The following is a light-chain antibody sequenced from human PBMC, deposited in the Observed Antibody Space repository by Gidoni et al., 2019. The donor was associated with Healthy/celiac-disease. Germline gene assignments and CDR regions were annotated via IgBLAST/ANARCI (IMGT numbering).Light chain of an antibody. CDR2: AAS. Sequence: DIQMTQSPSSLSASVGDRVTITCRASQSISSYLNWYQQKPGKAPKLLIYAASSLQSGVPSRCSGSGSGKDFTLTISSLQPEDFATYYCQQSYSTPTFGQGTRLEIK. CDR3: QQSYSTPT. V-gene: IGKV1-39*01. J-gene: IGKJ5*01. CDR1: QSISSY.